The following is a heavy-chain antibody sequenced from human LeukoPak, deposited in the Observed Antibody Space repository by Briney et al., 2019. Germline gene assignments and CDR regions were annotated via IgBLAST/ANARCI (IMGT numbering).Heavy chain of an antibody. CDR1: GGTFSSYA. CDR3: ASQSIAAAAFDI. CDR2: IIPIFGTA. J-gene: IGHJ3*02. V-gene: IGHV1-69*05. Sequence: SVKVSCKASGGTFSSYAISWVRQAPGQGLGMGGIIPIFGTANYAQKFQGRVTITTDESTSTAYMELSSLRSEDTAVYYCASQSIAAAAFDIWGQGTMVTVSS. D-gene: IGHD6-25*01.